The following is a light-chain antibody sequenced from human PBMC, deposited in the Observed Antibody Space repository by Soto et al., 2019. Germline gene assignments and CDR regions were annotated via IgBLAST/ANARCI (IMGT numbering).Light chain of an antibody. J-gene: IGKJ4*01. Sequence: DIQLTQSPSFLSASVGDRVTITCRASQGISSYLGWYQQKPGKAPKLLIYAASTLQSGVPSRFSGSGSGTDFTLTISSLQTGDFATYYCQQLNSYPFTFGGGTKVEIK. V-gene: IGKV1-9*01. CDR3: QQLNSYPFT. CDR1: QGISSY. CDR2: AAS.